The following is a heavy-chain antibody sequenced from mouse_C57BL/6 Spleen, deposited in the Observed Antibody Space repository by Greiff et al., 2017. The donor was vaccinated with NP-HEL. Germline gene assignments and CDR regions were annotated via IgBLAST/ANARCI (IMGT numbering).Heavy chain of an antibody. CDR3: VRPHYYGSSSAYYAMDY. D-gene: IGHD1-1*01. J-gene: IGHJ4*01. Sequence: EVKLVESGGGLVQPKGSLKLSCAASGFSFNTYAMNWVRQAPGKGLEWVARIRSKSNNYATYYADSVKDRFTISRDDSESMLYLQMNNLKTEDTAMYYCVRPHYYGSSSAYYAMDYWGQGTSVTVSS. CDR1: GFSFNTYA. CDR2: IRSKSNNYAT. V-gene: IGHV10-1*01.